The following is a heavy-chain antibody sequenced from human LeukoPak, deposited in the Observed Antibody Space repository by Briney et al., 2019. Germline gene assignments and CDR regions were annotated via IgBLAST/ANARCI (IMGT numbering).Heavy chain of an antibody. CDR3: AKDAGRIFWGYSDY. CDR1: GFTFSNSA. D-gene: IGHD1-1*01. CDR2: VTGSGGST. V-gene: IGHV3-23*01. Sequence: GGSLRLSCAASGFTFSNSAMSWVRQAPGKGLEWVSAVTGSGGSTYYADSVKGRFTISRDNSKNTLYLQMNSLRAEDTAVYYCAKDAGRIFWGYSDYWGQGTLVPVSS. J-gene: IGHJ4*02.